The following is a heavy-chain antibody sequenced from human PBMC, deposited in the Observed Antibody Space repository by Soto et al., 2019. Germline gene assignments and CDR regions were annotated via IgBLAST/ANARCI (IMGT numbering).Heavy chain of an antibody. Sequence: PGESLKISCEASGYNFNTYWIGWVRQMPGKGLEWMGIIYPGNSDTRYSPSFQGQVTISADKSISTAYLQWSSLKASDTAMYYCARGCSSSWGVWFDPWGQGTLVTVSS. V-gene: IGHV5-51*01. J-gene: IGHJ5*02. CDR2: IYPGNSDT. CDR1: GYNFNTYW. D-gene: IGHD6-13*01. CDR3: ARGCSSSWGVWFDP.